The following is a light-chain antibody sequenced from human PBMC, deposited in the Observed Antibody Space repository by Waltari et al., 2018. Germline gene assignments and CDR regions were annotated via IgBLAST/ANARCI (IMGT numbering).Light chain of an antibody. V-gene: IGLV4-69*01. Sequence: QLVLTQSPSASASLGASVKLTCTLSSGPSSTVLAWLQQQPEKGPRYLMKVNSDGSHSKGDEIPDRFSGSSSGAERYLTISSLQSEDEADYYCQTGGHGTWVFGGGTKLTVL. J-gene: IGLJ3*02. CDR2: VNSDGSH. CDR3: QTGGHGTWV. CDR1: SGPSSTV.